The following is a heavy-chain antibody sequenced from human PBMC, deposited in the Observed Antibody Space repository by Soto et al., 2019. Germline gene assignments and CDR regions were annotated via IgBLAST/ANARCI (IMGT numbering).Heavy chain of an antibody. CDR3: ARGGTGTTFFNPIDY. J-gene: IGHJ4*02. D-gene: IGHD1-7*01. CDR2: ISAYNGNT. V-gene: IGHV1-18*01. Sequence: QVPLVQSGAEVKKPGASVKVSCQASGYTFTSYGISWVRQAPGQGLEWMGWISAYNGNTNYAQKLQGRVTMTTDTSTRTAYMELRSLRSDDTAVYYCARGGTGTTFFNPIDYWGQGTLVTVSS. CDR1: GYTFTSYG.